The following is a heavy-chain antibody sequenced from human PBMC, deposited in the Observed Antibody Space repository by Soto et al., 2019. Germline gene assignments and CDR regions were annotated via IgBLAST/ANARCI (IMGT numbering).Heavy chain of an antibody. V-gene: IGHV1-18*01. Sequence: QVQLVQSGAEVKKPGASVKVSCKASGYTFINYGISWVRQAPGQGLEWMGWISTYNGNTNYAQKLNXRVXMTTDTSTSTAYMELRSLRSDDTAVYYCGRVSGSGYYSWGYWGQGTLVTVSS. CDR1: GYTFINYG. CDR3: GRVSGSGYYSWGY. D-gene: IGHD5-12*01. J-gene: IGHJ4*02. CDR2: ISTYNGNT.